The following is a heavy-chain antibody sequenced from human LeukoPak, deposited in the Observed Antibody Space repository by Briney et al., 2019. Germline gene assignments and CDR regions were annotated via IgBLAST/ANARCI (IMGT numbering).Heavy chain of an antibody. V-gene: IGHV4-39*01. Sequence: KPPETLSPTCTVSGGSISSSSYYWGWIRQPPGKGLEWIGSIYYSGSTHYNPSLKSRVTISVDTSKNQFSLKLSSVTAADTAVYYCAGGIAAAGPSFDYWGQGTLVTVSS. D-gene: IGHD6-13*01. CDR3: AGGIAAAGPSFDY. CDR1: GGSISSSSYY. CDR2: IYYSGST. J-gene: IGHJ4*02.